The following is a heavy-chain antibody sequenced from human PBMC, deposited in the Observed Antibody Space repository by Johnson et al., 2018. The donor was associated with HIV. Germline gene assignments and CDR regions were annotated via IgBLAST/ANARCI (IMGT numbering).Heavy chain of an antibody. V-gene: IGHV3-30*04. J-gene: IGHJ3*02. D-gene: IGHD2-2*01. CDR3: AKDGAMAFDI. CDR1: GFTFSSYA. CDR2: ISYDGSNK. Sequence: QVQLVESRGGVVQPGRSLRLSCAASGFTFSSYAMHWVRQAPGKGLEWVAVISYDGSNKYYVDSVKGRFTISRDKSKNTLYLQMNSLRAEDTAVYYCAKDGAMAFDIWGQGTLVTVSS.